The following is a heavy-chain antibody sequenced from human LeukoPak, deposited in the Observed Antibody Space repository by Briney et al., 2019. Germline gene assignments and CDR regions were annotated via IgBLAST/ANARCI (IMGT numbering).Heavy chain of an antibody. D-gene: IGHD7-27*01. CDR2: ISSSSSTI. J-gene: IGHJ3*02. V-gene: IGHV3-48*01. CDR1: GFTFSSYS. CDR3: ARQNWVDAFDI. Sequence: PGGSLRLSCAASGFTFSSYSMNWVRQAPGKGLEWVSYISSSSSTIYYADSVKGRFTISRDNAKNSLYLQMNSLRAEDTAVYYCARQNWVDAFDIWGQGTMVTVSS.